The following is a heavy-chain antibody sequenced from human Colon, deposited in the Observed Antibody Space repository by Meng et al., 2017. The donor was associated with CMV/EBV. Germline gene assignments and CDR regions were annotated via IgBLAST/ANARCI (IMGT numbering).Heavy chain of an antibody. CDR1: GGTVVGHA. CDR2: LIPLLGMA. CDR3: ARLAECSAGDCYFDS. D-gene: IGHD2-21*02. J-gene: IGHJ4*02. V-gene: IGHV1-69*10. Sequence: GGTVVGHARNWVRQAPGRGLEWLGGLIPLLGMATYSQMFQGRVTITADKTTSTAYMELSSLRSEDRAIYSCARLAECSAGDCYFDSWGQGTLVTVSS.